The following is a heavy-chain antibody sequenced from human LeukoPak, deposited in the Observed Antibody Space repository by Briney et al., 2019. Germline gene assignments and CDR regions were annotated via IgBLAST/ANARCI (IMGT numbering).Heavy chain of an antibody. D-gene: IGHD6-13*01. J-gene: IGHJ6*03. Sequence: SETLSLTCTVSGGSISSYYWSWIRQPPGKGLEWIGYIYYSGSTNYNPSLKSRVTISVDTSKNQFSLKLSSVTAADTAVYYCAREAAAGYYYYYYYMDVWGKGTTVTISS. V-gene: IGHV4-59*12. CDR2: IYYSGST. CDR3: AREAAAGYYYYYYYMDV. CDR1: GGSISSYY.